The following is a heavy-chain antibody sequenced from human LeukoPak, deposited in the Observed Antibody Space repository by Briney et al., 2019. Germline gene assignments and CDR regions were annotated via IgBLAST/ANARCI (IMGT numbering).Heavy chain of an antibody. J-gene: IGHJ4*02. CDR3: ARKGKSSGWYGSNDY. D-gene: IGHD6-19*01. CDR2: INPNSGGT. Sequence: GASVKVSCKASGYTFTGYYMHWVRQAPGQGLEWMGWINPNSGGTNYAQKFQGRVTMTRDTSISTAYMELSRLRSDDTAVYYCARKGKSSGWYGSNDYWGQGTLVTVSS. CDR1: GYTFTGYY. V-gene: IGHV1-2*02.